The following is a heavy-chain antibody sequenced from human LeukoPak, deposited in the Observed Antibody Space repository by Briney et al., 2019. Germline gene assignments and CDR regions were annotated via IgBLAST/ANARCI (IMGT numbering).Heavy chain of an antibody. Sequence: SETLSLTCTVSGGSISSYYWNWIRQPAGKGLEWIGRMHTSGSTNYNPSLKSRVTTSVDTSKNQFSLKLSSVTAADTAVYYCARDRGSGRYSWGQGTLVTVSS. V-gene: IGHV4-4*07. CDR1: GGSISSYY. CDR3: ARDRGSGRYS. CDR2: MHTSGST. J-gene: IGHJ4*02. D-gene: IGHD1-26*01.